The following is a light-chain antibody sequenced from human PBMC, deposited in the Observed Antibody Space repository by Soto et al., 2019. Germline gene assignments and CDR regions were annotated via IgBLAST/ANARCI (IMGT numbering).Light chain of an antibody. Sequence: DIQMTQSPSSLSASLGDRVTITCRASQSISTYLNWYQQKLGEAPNLLIYAASSLQSGVPLRFNGSGSGTDFTLTINSLQPEDFAIYYCQQSCSSPRSFGGGTRVEIK. J-gene: IGKJ4*01. V-gene: IGKV1-39*01. CDR2: AAS. CDR3: QQSCSSPRS. CDR1: QSISTY.